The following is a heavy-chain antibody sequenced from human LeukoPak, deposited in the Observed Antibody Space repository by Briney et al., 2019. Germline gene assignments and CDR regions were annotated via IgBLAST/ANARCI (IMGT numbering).Heavy chain of an antibody. V-gene: IGHV1-18*01. D-gene: IGHD3-3*01. CDR1: GYTFTSYG. CDR3: ARDSEILNDFWSGYVDLDY. CDR2: ISAYNGNT. Sequence: ASVKVSCKASGYTFTSYGISWVRQAPGQGLEWMGWISAYNGNTNHAQKLQGRVTMTTDTSTSTAYMELRSLRSDDTAVYYCARDSEILNDFWSGYVDLDYWGQGTLVTVSS. J-gene: IGHJ4*02.